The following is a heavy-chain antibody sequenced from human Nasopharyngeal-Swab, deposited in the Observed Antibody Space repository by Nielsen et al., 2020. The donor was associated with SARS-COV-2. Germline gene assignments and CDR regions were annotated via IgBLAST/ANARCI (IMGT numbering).Heavy chain of an antibody. V-gene: IGHV3-48*03. CDR2: ISTTTATI. Sequence: GESLKISCAASGLGFSNYEMNWVRQAPGKGLEWISYISTTTATIYYADSVKGRFTISRDSAKNSLYLQMNSLRAEDTAVYYCAREVPYSGHDDAFGIWGQGTMVTVSA. CDR3: AREVPYSGHDDAFGI. D-gene: IGHD5-12*01. CDR1: GLGFSNYE. J-gene: IGHJ3*02.